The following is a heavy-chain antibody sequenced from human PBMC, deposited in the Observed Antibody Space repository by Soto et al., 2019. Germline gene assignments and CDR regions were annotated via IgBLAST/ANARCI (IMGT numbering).Heavy chain of an antibody. J-gene: IGHJ4*02. Sequence: SVKVSCKASGGTFSSYTISWVRQAPGQGLEWMGRIIPILGIANYAQKFQGRVTITADKSTSTAYMELSSLRSEDTAVYYCARDKVDYYGSGSYHYFDYWGQGTLVTVSS. D-gene: IGHD3-10*01. CDR2: IIPILGIA. CDR3: ARDKVDYYGSGSYHYFDY. CDR1: GGTFSSYT. V-gene: IGHV1-69*04.